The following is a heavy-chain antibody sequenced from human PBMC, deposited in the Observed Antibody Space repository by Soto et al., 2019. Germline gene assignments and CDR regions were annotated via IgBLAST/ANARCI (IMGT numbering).Heavy chain of an antibody. CDR3: ARSGSSSAYYSHGMDV. CDR1: GYSFTSYW. J-gene: IGHJ6*02. V-gene: IGHV5-10-1*01. CDR2: IDPSDSDT. D-gene: IGHD6-6*01. Sequence: GESLKISCKGSGYSFTSYWIGWVRQMPGKGLEWMGRIDPSDSDTNYSPSFQGHVTISADKSISTAYLQWSSLKASDTAMYYCARSGSSSAYYSHGMDVCGEGTTVTVSS.